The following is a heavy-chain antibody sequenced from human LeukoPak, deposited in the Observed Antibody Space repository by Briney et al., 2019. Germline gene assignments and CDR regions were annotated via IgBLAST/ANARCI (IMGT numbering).Heavy chain of an antibody. J-gene: IGHJ6*03. V-gene: IGHV1-69*05. CDR3: ARAYSGYDSPHYYYYMDV. Sequence: SVKVSYKASGGTFSSYAISWVRQAPGQGLEWMGGIIPIFGTANYAQKFQGRVTITTDESTSTAYMELSSLRSEDTAVYYCARAYSGYDSPHYYYYMDVWGKGTTVTVSS. CDR1: GGTFSSYA. D-gene: IGHD5-12*01. CDR2: IIPIFGTA.